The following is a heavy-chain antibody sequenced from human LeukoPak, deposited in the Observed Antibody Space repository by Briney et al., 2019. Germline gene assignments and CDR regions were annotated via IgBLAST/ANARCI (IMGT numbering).Heavy chain of an antibody. CDR2: ISPHSGDT. V-gene: IGHV1-2*02. D-gene: IGHD1-26*01. CDR1: GYTFTDYY. J-gene: IGHJ3*01. Sequence: ASVKVSCKASGYTFTDYYIHWLRQAPGQGLEWMGWISPHSGDTNYAQKFQGRVTMTRDTSISTANMDLSRLRSDDTAVYYCARVADVGFTDAFDVWGQGTVVIVSS. CDR3: ARVADVGFTDAFDV.